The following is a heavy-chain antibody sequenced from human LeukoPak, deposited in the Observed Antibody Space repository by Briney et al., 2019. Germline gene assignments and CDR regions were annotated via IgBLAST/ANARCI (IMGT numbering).Heavy chain of an antibody. D-gene: IGHD3-22*01. J-gene: IGHJ4*02. V-gene: IGHV3-30-3*01. CDR3: ARASSSGCYFSVDY. CDR1: GFTFSSYA. Sequence: GGSLRLSCAASGFTFSSYAMHWVRQAPGKGLEWVAVISYDGSNKYYADSVKGRFTLSRDNSKNTLFLQMNNLRAEDTAVYYCARASSSGCYFSVDYWGQGTLVTVSS. CDR2: ISYDGSNK.